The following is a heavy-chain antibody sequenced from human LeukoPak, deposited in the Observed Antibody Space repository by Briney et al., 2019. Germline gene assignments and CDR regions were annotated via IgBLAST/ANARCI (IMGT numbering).Heavy chain of an antibody. Sequence: GASVKVSCKASGGTFSSYTISWVRQAPGQGLEWMGRIIPIFGTANYAQKFQGRVTITTDESTSTAYMELSSLRSEDTAVYYCARVGDYYDSSGYYDWFDPWGQGTLVTVSS. J-gene: IGHJ5*02. CDR3: ARVGDYYDSSGYYDWFDP. V-gene: IGHV1-69*05. CDR1: GGTFSSYT. D-gene: IGHD3-22*01. CDR2: IIPIFGTA.